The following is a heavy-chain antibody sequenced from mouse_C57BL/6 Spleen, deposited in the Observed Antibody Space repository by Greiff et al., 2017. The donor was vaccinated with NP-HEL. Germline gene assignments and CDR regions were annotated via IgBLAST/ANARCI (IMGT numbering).Heavy chain of an antibody. CDR3: AIPLYDGYYVGFAY. V-gene: IGHV1-18*01. CDR2: INPNNGGT. D-gene: IGHD2-3*01. Sequence: EVQLQQSGPELVKPGASVKIPCKASGYTFTDYNMDWVKQSHGKSLEWIGDINPNNGGTIYNQKFKGKATLTVDKSSSTAYMELRSLTSEDTAVYYCAIPLYDGYYVGFAYWGQGTLVTVSA. J-gene: IGHJ3*01. CDR1: GYTFTDYN.